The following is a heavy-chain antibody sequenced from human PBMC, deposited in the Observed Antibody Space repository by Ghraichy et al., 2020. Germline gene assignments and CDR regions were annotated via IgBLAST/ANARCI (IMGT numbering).Heavy chain of an antibody. V-gene: IGHV3-43*01. D-gene: IGHD1-7*01. CDR1: GFTFDDYT. J-gene: IGHJ4*02. CDR3: AKGLGHWDFFDY. CDR2: ISWDGGST. Sequence: GGSLRLSCAASGFTFDDYTMHWVRQAPGKGLEWVSLISWDGGSTYYADSVKGRFTISRDNSKNSLYLQMNSLRTEDTALYYCAKGLGHWDFFDYWGQGTLVTVSS.